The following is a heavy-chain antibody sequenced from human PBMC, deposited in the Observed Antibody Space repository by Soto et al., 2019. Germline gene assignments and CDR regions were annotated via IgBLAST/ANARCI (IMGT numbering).Heavy chain of an antibody. Sequence: ESGGGLVQPGGSLRLSCAASGFTFSNYWMSWVRHAPGKGLEWLANIKEDGRETNYVDSVKGRFTISRDNAKNSLYLQINSLRAEDTAVFYCARERPSGLVDLDSWGQGTLVTVSS. D-gene: IGHD3-9*01. CDR1: GFTFSNYW. V-gene: IGHV3-7*01. CDR2: IKEDGRET. J-gene: IGHJ4*02. CDR3: ARERPSGLVDLDS.